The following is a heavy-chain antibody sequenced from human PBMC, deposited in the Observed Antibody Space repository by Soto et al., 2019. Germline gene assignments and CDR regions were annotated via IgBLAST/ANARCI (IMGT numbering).Heavy chain of an antibody. CDR2: ISPYDGYT. Sequence: QVQLVQSGAEVKKPGASVKFSCKASGCTFTSYGINWVRQAPGQGLEWLGWISPYDGYTHYAQILQGRVSMTTDTSTKTAYMELRSLRSDDTAMYYCARGGYYDSSGARNYYFYGMNVWGQGTTVTVSS. D-gene: IGHD3-22*01. J-gene: IGHJ6*02. CDR3: ARGGYYDSSGARNYYFYGMNV. CDR1: GCTFTSYG. V-gene: IGHV1-18*01.